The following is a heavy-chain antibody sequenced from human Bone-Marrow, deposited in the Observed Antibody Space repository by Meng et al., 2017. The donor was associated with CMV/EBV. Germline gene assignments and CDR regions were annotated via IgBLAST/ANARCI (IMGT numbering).Heavy chain of an antibody. Sequence: LSCLASGLIFSDFYMSWLRQAPGKGLECVSYISSASSYTNYADSVKGRFTISRDNAKNSLYLQMNSLRAEDTAVYYCAASNSNRFDPWGQGTLVTVSS. D-gene: IGHD4-23*01. CDR3: AASNSNRFDP. J-gene: IGHJ5*02. CDR1: GLIFSDFY. V-gene: IGHV3-11*06. CDR2: ISSASSYT.